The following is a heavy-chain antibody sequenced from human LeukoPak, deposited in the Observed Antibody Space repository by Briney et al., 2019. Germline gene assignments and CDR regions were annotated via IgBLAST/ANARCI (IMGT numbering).Heavy chain of an antibody. Sequence: MSSETLSLTCAVYGGSFSGYYWSWIRQPPGKGLEWIGEINHSGSTNYNPSLRSRVTISVGTSKNQFSLKLSSVTAADTAVYYCARLVPKWSTVGFDPWGQGTLVTVSS. CDR2: INHSGST. J-gene: IGHJ5*02. V-gene: IGHV4-34*01. CDR1: GGSFSGYY. D-gene: IGHD2-2*01. CDR3: ARLVPKWSTVGFDP.